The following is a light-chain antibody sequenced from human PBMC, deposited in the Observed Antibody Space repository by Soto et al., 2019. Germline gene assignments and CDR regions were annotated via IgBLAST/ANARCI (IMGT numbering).Light chain of an antibody. CDR1: SSDVGGYNY. CDR3: SSYTSSSTRLV. J-gene: IGLJ2*01. Sequence: QSVLTQPASVSGSPGQSTTISCTGTSSDVGGYNYVSWYQHHPDKAPKLMIYDVNNRPSGVSNRFSGSKSGNTASLTISGLQAEDEAAYYCSSYTSSSTRLVFGGGTKLTVL. V-gene: IGLV2-14*03. CDR2: DVN.